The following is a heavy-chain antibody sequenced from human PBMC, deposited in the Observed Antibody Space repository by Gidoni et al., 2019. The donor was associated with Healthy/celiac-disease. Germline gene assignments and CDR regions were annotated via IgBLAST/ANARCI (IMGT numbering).Heavy chain of an antibody. D-gene: IGHD6-13*01. CDR2: IYPSDSDT. CDR1: GSIFTTYW. CDR3: ARPVSSNWPGYYFDY. Sequence: DVQLVPSGAEVRKPGESLRISCKGSGSIFTTYWIGWVRQMPGKGLEWMGIIYPSDSDTRDSPSFQGQVTISADKSISTAYLQWSSLKASDTAMYYCARPVSSNWPGYYFDYWGQGTLVTVSS. J-gene: IGHJ4*02. V-gene: IGHV5-51*01.